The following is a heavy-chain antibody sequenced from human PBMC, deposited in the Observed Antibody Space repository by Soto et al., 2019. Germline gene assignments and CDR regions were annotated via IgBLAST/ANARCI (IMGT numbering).Heavy chain of an antibody. V-gene: IGHV4-31*03. CDR1: GGSISSGGYY. J-gene: IGHJ5*02. CDR3: ARDRDDSERGAYWFDP. Sequence: SETLSLTCTVSGGSISSGGYYWSWIRQHPGKGLEWIGYIYYSGSTYYNPSLKSRVTISVDTSKNQFSLKLSSVTAADTAVYYCARDRDDSERGAYWFDPWGQGTLVTVSS. D-gene: IGHD3-22*01. CDR2: IYYSGST.